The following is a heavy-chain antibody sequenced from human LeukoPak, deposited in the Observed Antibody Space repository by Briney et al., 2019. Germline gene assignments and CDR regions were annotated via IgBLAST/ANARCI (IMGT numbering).Heavy chain of an antibody. Sequence: PGGSLRLSCSASGFTFSRFATGPVRQAPGKGLEWVSGISASGGSTYYADSVKGRFTISRDKSKNTLYLQMNSLRAEDAAVYYCANGFYDNSASGVFDIWGQGTMVTVSS. CDR1: GFTFSRFA. CDR2: ISASGGST. J-gene: IGHJ3*02. CDR3: ANGFYDNSASGVFDI. V-gene: IGHV3-23*01. D-gene: IGHD3-9*01.